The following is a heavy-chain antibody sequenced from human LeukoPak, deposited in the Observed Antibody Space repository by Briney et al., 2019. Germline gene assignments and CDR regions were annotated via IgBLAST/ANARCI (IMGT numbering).Heavy chain of an antibody. Sequence: PSETLSLTCTVSGGSISSSSYYWGWIRQPPGKGLEWIGSIYYSGNTYYNPSLKSRVTISVDTSKNQFSLKLSSVTAADTAVYYCARRGGWFYFDYWGQGTLVTVSS. CDR3: ARRGGWFYFDY. CDR1: GGSISSSSYY. D-gene: IGHD6-19*01. V-gene: IGHV4-39*01. CDR2: IYYSGNT. J-gene: IGHJ4*02.